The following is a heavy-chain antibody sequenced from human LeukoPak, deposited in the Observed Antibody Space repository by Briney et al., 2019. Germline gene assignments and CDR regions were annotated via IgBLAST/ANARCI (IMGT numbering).Heavy chain of an antibody. CDR2: IYYSGST. Sequence: SETLSLTCTVSGGSISSHYWSWIRQPPGKGLEWIGYIYYSGSTNYNPSLKSRVTISVDTSKNQFSLKLSSVTAADTAVYYCARVIVRSFQNYYYYYMDVWGKGTTVTVSS. V-gene: IGHV4-59*11. CDR3: ARVIVRSFQNYYYYYMDV. J-gene: IGHJ6*03. CDR1: GGSISSHY. D-gene: IGHD3-10*01.